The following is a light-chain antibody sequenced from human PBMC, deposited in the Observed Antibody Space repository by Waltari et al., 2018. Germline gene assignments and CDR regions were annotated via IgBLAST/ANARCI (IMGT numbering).Light chain of an antibody. J-gene: IGLJ3*02. CDR2: RDI. CDR3: QVWDSSGAL. CDR1: NIEDKM. V-gene: IGLV3-9*01. Sequence: SYELTSPLSVTVVLGQTARITCGGSNIEDKMGHWYRQKPGQAPVLVIYRDIKRPSGIPDRFSGSNSGNTATLTISGAQAGDEAAYFCQVWDSSGALFGGGTKLTVL.